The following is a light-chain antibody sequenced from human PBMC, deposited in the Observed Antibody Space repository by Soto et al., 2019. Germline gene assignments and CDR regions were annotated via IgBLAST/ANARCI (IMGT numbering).Light chain of an antibody. V-gene: IGKV3-15*01. CDR2: GAS. CDR3: QQYNNWPPWYT. Sequence: EIVMTQSPATLSVSPGERATLSCRSSQSVRSNLAWYQQKPGQAPRLLIYGASTRATGIPARFSGSGSGTEFTLTISSLQSEDFAVYYWQQYNNWPPWYTFGQGTKLEIK. CDR1: QSVRSN. J-gene: IGKJ2*01.